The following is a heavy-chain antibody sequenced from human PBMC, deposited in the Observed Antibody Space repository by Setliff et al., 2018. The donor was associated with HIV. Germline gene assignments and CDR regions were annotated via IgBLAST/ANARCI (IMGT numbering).Heavy chain of an antibody. CDR3: ARRKAGWGELFGNWFDP. CDR2: IYYSGST. CDR1: GGSISSSSYY. J-gene: IGHJ5*02. D-gene: IGHD3-10*01. Sequence: SETLSLTCTVSGGSISSSSYYWGWIRQPPGKGLEWIGSIYYSGSTYYNPSLKSRLTISVDTSKNQFSLKLSSVTAADTAVYYCARRKAGWGELFGNWFDPWGQGTRVTVSS. V-gene: IGHV4-39*01.